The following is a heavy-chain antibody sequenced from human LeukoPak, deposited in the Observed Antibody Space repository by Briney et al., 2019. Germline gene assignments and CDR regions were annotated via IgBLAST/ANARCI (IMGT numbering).Heavy chain of an antibody. CDR1: EFTFSNYW. J-gene: IGHJ4*02. Sequence: GGSLRLSCAASEFTFSNYWMSWVRQPPGKGLERVAHTSQDGSKNYYVDSVRGRFTISRDNAKNSLYLHMNILRAEDTAVYYCVRGDTATWGQGTLVTVSS. CDR2: TSQDGSKN. D-gene: IGHD5-18*01. CDR3: VRGDTAT. V-gene: IGHV3-7*01.